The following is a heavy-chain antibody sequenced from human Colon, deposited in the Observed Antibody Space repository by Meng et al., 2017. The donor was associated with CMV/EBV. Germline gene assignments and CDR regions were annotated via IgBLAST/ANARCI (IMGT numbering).Heavy chain of an antibody. CDR1: GFTFRSAA. J-gene: IGHJ3*02. Sequence: SGFTFRSAARRWVRQAAGQGLELVSAIRGSGGSTYSAASVKGRFPISRDNSKNTLYLQMNSLRAEDTAVYYCAKDTFNRPGHAFDIWGQGTMVTVSS. D-gene: IGHD3-16*01. V-gene: IGHV3-23*01. CDR3: AKDTFNRPGHAFDI. CDR2: IRGSGGST.